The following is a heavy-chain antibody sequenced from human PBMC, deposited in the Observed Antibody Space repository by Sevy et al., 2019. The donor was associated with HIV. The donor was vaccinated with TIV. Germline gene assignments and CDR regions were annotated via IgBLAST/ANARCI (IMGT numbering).Heavy chain of an antibody. CDR2: IYYSGST. CDR3: ARLSDYDYVWGSYRSAGLYAFDI. Sequence: SETLSLTCTVSGGSVSSGSYYWSWIRQPPGKGLEWIGYIYYSGSTNYNPSLKSRVTISVDTSKNQFSLKLSSVTAADTAVYYCARLSDYDYVWGSYRSAGLYAFDIWGQGTMVTVSS. D-gene: IGHD3-16*02. CDR1: GGSVSSGSYY. V-gene: IGHV4-61*01. J-gene: IGHJ3*02.